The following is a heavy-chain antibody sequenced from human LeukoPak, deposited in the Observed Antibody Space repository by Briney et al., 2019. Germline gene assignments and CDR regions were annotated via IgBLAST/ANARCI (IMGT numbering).Heavy chain of an antibody. CDR1: GFTFSSYAM. J-gene: IGHJ4*02. CDR2: IYHSGST. Sequence: GSLRLSCAASGFTFSSYAMSWVRQPPGKGLEWIGEIYHSGSTNYNPSLKSRVTISVDKSKNQVSLKLRSVTAADTAVYYCASRGRPPLYYDSRGYPFDYWGQGTLVTVSS. CDR3: ASRGRPPLYYDSRGYPFDY. D-gene: IGHD3-22*01. V-gene: IGHV4-4*02.